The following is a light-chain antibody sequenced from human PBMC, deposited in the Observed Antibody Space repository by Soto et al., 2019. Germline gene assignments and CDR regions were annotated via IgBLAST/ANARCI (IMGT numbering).Light chain of an antibody. V-gene: IGLV1-44*01. CDR1: SSNIGSNT. J-gene: IGLJ2*01. Sequence: QSVLTQPPSASRTPGQRVTISCSGSSSNIGSNTVNWYQQLPGTAPKLLIYSNNQRPSGVPDRFSGSKSGTSASLAISGLQSKDEADYYCAAWDDSLNGHVVFGGGTKLTVL. CDR2: SNN. CDR3: AAWDDSLNGHVV.